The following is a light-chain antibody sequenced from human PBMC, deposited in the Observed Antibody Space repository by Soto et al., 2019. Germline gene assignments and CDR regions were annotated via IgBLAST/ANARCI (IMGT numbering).Light chain of an antibody. CDR1: QSLLDSDDGNTY. CDR2: TVS. Sequence: DIVMTQTPRSLTVTPGEAASTSCRSSQSLLDSDDGNTYLDWYLQKPGQSPQLLIYTVSYRASGVPDRFSGSGSGTDFTLKISRVEAEDVGVYYCMQRIEFPLTFGGGTKVDIK. V-gene: IGKV2-40*01. CDR3: MQRIEFPLT. J-gene: IGKJ4*01.